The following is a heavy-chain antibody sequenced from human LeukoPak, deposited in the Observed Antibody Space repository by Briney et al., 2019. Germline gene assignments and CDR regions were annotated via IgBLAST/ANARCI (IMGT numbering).Heavy chain of an antibody. V-gene: IGHV1-18*01. CDR3: ARVGGLYYDGSGLFDY. Sequence: ASVKVSCKASGYTFTSYGISWVRQAPGQGLEWMGWISAYNGNTNYAQKLQGRVTMTTDTSTSTAYMELRSLRSDDTAVYYCARVGGLYYDGSGLFDYWGQGTLVTVSS. J-gene: IGHJ4*02. CDR2: ISAYNGNT. D-gene: IGHD3-22*01. CDR1: GYTFTSYG.